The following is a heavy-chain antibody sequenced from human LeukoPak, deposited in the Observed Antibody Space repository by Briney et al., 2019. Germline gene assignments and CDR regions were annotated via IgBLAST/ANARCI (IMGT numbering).Heavy chain of an antibody. Sequence: PSETLSLTCSVSGDSVSRSDSYWDWIRQPPGKGLEWIGTIYYSGRTYYSPSLKSRVTMSVDPSNNQFSPTLRPVTAADTAVYYCARRRYYDGSGYLEWGQGTLLSVSS. D-gene: IGHD3-22*01. CDR2: IYYSGRT. CDR3: ARRRYYDGSGYLE. V-gene: IGHV4-39*01. J-gene: IGHJ1*01. CDR1: GDSVSRSDSY.